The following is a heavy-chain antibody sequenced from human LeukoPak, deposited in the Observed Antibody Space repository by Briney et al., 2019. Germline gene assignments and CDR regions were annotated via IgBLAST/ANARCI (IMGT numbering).Heavy chain of an antibody. V-gene: IGHV1-69*06. D-gene: IGHD4-17*01. CDR2: IIPIFGAA. Sequence: SVKVSCKASGGTFSSYAISWVRQAPGQGLEWMGGIIPIFGAANYAQKFQGRVTIAADKSTSTAYMELSSLRSEDTAVYYCASGMTTVTTRQFDYWGQGTLVTVSS. J-gene: IGHJ4*02. CDR1: GGTFSSYA. CDR3: ASGMTTVTTRQFDY.